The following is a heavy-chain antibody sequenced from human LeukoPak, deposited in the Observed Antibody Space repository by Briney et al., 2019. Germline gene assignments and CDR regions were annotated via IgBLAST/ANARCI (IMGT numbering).Heavy chain of an antibody. D-gene: IGHD2-2*02. CDR1: GYSNSSGYY. CDR3: ARHDVDIVVVPAAIPPWYFDL. Sequence: SETLSLXCAVSGYSNSSGYYWGWIRQPPGKGLEWIGSIYHSGSTYYNPSLKSRVTISVDTSKNQFSLKLSSVTAADTAVYYCARHDVDIVVVPAAIPPWYFDLWGRGTLVTVSS. V-gene: IGHV4-38-2*01. J-gene: IGHJ2*01. CDR2: IYHSGST.